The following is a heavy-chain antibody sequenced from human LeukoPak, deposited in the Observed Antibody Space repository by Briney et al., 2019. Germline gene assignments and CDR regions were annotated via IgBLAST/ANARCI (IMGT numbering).Heavy chain of an antibody. CDR2: INHSGST. J-gene: IGHJ3*02. D-gene: IGHD6-13*01. CDR1: GGSISSYTYY. Sequence: SETLSLTCTVSGGSISSYTYYWSWIRQPPGKGLEWIGEINHSGSTNYNPSLKSRVTISVDTSKNQFSLKLSSVTAADTAVYYCARGPGYSSSDGAFDIWGQGTMVTVSS. CDR3: ARGPGYSSSDGAFDI. V-gene: IGHV4-39*07.